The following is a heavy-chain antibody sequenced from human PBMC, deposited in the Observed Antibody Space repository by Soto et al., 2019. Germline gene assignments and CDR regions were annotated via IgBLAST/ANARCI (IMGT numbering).Heavy chain of an antibody. Sequence: SETLSLTCAVEGGSCGGYYWTWIRQPPGTGLEWIGEINHSGSTNYNPSLKSRVTISVDTSKNQFSLKLTSVTAADTAVYYCARDKITGLFDYWGQGTPVTVSS. CDR2: INHSGST. CDR3: ARDKITGLFDY. D-gene: IGHD2-8*02. J-gene: IGHJ4*02. CDR1: GGSCGGYY. V-gene: IGHV4-34*01.